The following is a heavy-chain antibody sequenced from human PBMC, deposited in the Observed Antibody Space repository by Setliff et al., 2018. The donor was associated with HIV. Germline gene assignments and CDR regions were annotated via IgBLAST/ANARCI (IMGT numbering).Heavy chain of an antibody. Sequence: GGSLRLSCVASRFTFNDYWMSWVRQAPGKGLEWVANIDREGSETNYVDSVKGRFTISRDNARSSMYLQMNSLRAEDTAIYYCAAVPWGHSSLIIDHWGQGTPVTVSS. CDR1: RFTFNDYW. CDR3: AAVPWGHSSLIIDH. V-gene: IGHV3-7*01. D-gene: IGHD3-16*01. CDR2: IDREGSET. J-gene: IGHJ4*02.